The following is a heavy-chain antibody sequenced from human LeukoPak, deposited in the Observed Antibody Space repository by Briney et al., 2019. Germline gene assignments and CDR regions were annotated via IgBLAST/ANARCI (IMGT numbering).Heavy chain of an antibody. V-gene: IGHV4-59*08. CDR3: ARLGIGVVPSAMLGDYYFGY. CDR1: GDSISSYY. J-gene: IGHJ4*02. Sequence: SETLSLTCSVSGDSISSYYWSWIRRPPGKGLEWIGYIYYSGSTKYNPSLKSRVTISVDTSKNQFSLKLTSVTAADTAVYYCARLGIGVVPSAMLGDYYFGYWGQGTLVTVSS. D-gene: IGHD2-2*01. CDR2: IYYSGST.